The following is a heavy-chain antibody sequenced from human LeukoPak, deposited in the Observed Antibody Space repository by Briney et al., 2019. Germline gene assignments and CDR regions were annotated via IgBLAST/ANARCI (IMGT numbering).Heavy chain of an antibody. CDR1: GFSRSPSGTC. D-gene: IGHD6-13*01. CDR3: ARLIAASSYFDY. J-gene: IGHJ4*02. V-gene: IGHV2-70*11. CDR2: IDWDDDK. Sequence: SGPALLKPTQTLTLTCTFSGFSRSPSGTCVSWIRQPPGKALEWLARIDWDDDKYYSTSLRTRVSISKDTSKEQVVLTMTNMDPGDTATYYCARLIAASSYFDYWGQGMLVTVSS.